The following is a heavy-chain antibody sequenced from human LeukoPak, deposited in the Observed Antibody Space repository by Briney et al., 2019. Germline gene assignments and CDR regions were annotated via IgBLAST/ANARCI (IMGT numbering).Heavy chain of an antibody. CDR3: ARGPVWRRLLLSVSRRGGYFDY. CDR2: INHCGST. CDR1: GGSSSGYY. V-gene: IGHV4-34*01. D-gene: IGHD2-15*01. J-gene: IGHJ4*02. Sequence: PSETLSLTCAVYGGSSSGYYWSWIRQPPGKGLEWIGEINHCGSTNYNPSLKSRVTISADTSKNQFSLKLSSVTAADTAVYYCARGPVWRRLLLSVSRRGGYFDYWGQGILVTVSS.